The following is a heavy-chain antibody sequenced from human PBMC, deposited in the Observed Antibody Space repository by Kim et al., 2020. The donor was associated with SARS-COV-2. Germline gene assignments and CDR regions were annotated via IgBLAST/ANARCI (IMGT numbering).Heavy chain of an antibody. J-gene: IGHJ2*01. V-gene: IGHV4-59*01. CDR2: IYYSGST. CDR3: ARDHREWLQYTAYWYFYL. Sequence: SETLSLTCTVSGGSISSYYWSWIRQPPGKGLEWIGYIYYSGSTNYNPSLKSRVTISVDTSKNQFSLKLSSVTAADTAVYYCARDHREWLQYTAYWYFYLWGRGTLVTVSS. CDR1: GGSISSYY. D-gene: IGHD3-3*01.